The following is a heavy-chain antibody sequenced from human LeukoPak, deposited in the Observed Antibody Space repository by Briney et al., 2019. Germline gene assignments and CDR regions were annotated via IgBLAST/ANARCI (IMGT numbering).Heavy chain of an antibody. CDR1: GFTVSSNY. CDR3: ARVSAGD. Sequence: GGSLRLSCAASGFTVSSNYMSWVRQAPGKGLEWVSIIYSGGSTYYADSVRGRFTISRDNSKNTVYLQMNSLRAEDTAVYYCARVSAGDWGQGTLVTVSS. J-gene: IGHJ4*02. V-gene: IGHV3-66*02. CDR2: IYSGGST. D-gene: IGHD4-17*01.